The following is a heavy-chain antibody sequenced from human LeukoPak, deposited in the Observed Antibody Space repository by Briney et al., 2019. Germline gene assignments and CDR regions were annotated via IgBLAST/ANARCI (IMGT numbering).Heavy chain of an antibody. CDR1: GFTFSSYG. CDR3: AKDLLPYSVSSAGADY. V-gene: IGHV3-30*02. Sequence: GGSLRLSCAASGFTFSSYGMHWVRQAPGMGLEWVAFIRYDGSNKYYADSVKGRFTISRDNSKNTLYLQMNSLRAEDTAVYYCAKDLLPYSVSSAGADYWGQGTLVTVSS. D-gene: IGHD6-13*01. J-gene: IGHJ4*02. CDR2: IRYDGSNK.